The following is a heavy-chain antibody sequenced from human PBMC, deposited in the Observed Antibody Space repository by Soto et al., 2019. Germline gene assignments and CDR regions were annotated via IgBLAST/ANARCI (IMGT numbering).Heavy chain of an antibody. CDR3: TTRGLTTVTTLDY. D-gene: IGHD4-17*01. CDR1: GASITNNNW. J-gene: IGHJ4*02. CDR2: VFHTGHT. Sequence: SETLSLTCAVSGASITNNNWWSCVRQPPGKGLEWIGEVFHTGHTNYNPSLKSRVTISLDNSKNHFSLRVASVTAADTAMYYCTTRGLTTVTTLDYWGQGALVTVYS. V-gene: IGHV4-4*02.